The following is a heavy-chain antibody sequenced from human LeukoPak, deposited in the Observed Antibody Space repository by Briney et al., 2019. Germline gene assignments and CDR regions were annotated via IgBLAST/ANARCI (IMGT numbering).Heavy chain of an antibody. CDR3: TTVHGAGPVNFDY. CDR2: IKSRTDGDTT. Sequence: PGGSLRLSCTASGFTFSSVWMTWVRQAPGKGLEWVGRIKSRTDGDTTDYAAPVKGRFSISRDDSENTLYLQMNSLKNEDTAVYFCTTVHGAGPVNFDYWGQGSLVTVSS. D-gene: IGHD3-16*01. V-gene: IGHV3-15*01. J-gene: IGHJ4*02. CDR1: GFTFSSVW.